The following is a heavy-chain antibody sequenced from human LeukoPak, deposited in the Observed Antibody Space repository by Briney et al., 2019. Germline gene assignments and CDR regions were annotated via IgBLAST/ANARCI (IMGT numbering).Heavy chain of an antibody. CDR1: GGSISSSRYY. Sequence: SETLSLTCTVSGGSISSSRYYGGWIRQPPGKGLEWIGSMYYSGSTYYNPSLKSRVTISVDTSKNQFSVKLSSVTAADTAVYYCARNIAVAGRGDYMDVWGKGTTVTISS. V-gene: IGHV4-39*01. CDR3: ARNIAVAGRGDYMDV. D-gene: IGHD6-19*01. J-gene: IGHJ6*03. CDR2: MYYSGST.